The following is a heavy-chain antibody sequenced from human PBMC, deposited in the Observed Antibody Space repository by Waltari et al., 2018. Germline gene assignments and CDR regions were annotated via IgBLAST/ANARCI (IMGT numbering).Heavy chain of an antibody. CDR2: IDNGYGSGT. CDR1: GIILSTYY. V-gene: IGHV3-74*01. Sequence: EVQSLSSGGGFVPPGWSLIISVKSSGIILSTYYMNCVRQAPGKGLVWFSRIDNGYGSGTSYADSVKGRFTISRDNAKNTLYLQMNSLRAEDTGVYYCARDHYYSKDVWGTGTTVTVSS. J-gene: IGHJ6*04. CDR3: ARDHYYSKDV.